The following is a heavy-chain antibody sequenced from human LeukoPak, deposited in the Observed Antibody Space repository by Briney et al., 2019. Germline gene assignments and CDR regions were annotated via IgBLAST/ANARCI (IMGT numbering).Heavy chain of an antibody. V-gene: IGHV3-74*01. J-gene: IGHJ4*02. CDR3: ARICSSTDCLIPD. D-gene: IGHD2-2*01. CDR2: INSDGSGT. CDR1: GFTFNKYA. Sequence: GGSLRLSCAASGFTFNKYAMSWVRQAPGKGLVWISRINSDGSGTNYADFVKGRFTISRDNAKNTVYLQINSLRDEDTAVYYCARICSSTDCLIPDWGQGTLVTVSS.